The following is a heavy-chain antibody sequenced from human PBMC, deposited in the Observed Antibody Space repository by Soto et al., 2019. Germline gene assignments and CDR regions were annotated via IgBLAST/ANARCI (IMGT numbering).Heavy chain of an antibody. D-gene: IGHD2-15*01. J-gene: IGHJ5*02. CDR1: GGSISSYY. CDR2: IYYSGST. CDR3: ARGVGYCSGGSCHNWFDP. Sequence: QVQLQESGPGLVKPSETLSLTCTVSGGSISSYYWRWIRQPPGKGLEWIGYIYYSGSTNYNPSLKSRVTISVDTSKNQFSLKLSSVTAADTAVYYCARGVGYCSGGSCHNWFDPWGQGTLVTVSS. V-gene: IGHV4-59*01.